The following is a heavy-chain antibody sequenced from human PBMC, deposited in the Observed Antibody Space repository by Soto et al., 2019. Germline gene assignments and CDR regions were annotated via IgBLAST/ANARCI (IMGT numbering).Heavy chain of an antibody. J-gene: IGHJ5*02. D-gene: IGHD3-10*01. CDR2: IYYSGST. V-gene: IGHV4-39*01. CDR3: ASIYGSNWFDP. Sequence: SETLSLTCTVSGGSISSSSYYWGWIRQPPGKGLEWIGSIYYSGSTYYNPSLKSRVTISVDTSKNQFSLKLSSVTAADTAVYYYASIYGSNWFDPWGQGTLVTVSS. CDR1: GGSISSSSYY.